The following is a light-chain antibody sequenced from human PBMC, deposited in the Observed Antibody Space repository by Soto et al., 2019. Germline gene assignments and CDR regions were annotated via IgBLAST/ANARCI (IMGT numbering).Light chain of an antibody. J-gene: IGLJ1*01. Sequence: QAVVTKEPSLTVSPGGTVTLTCGSSTGAVTNGHYPYWFQQKPGQAPRTLIYDTTNRHSWTPARFSGSLLGGKAALTLSGAQPEDEAEYYCLLSYNGPSVFGTGTKVTVL. CDR1: TGAVTNGHY. CDR2: DTT. V-gene: IGLV7-46*01. CDR3: LLSYNGPSV.